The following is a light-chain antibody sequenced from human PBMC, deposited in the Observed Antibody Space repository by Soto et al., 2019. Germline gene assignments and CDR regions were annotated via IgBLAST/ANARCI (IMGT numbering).Light chain of an antibody. CDR1: SSDVGGYNY. J-gene: IGLJ1*01. V-gene: IGLV2-14*01. CDR2: VVS. Sequence: QSALAQPTSVSGSPGQSIAISCTGTSSDVGGYNYVSWHQQHPGKAPKVLISVVSNRPSGVSNRFSGSKSGNTASLTISGLQAEDEADYYCSSYSSGGTFVFGSGTKLTVL. CDR3: SSYSSGGTFV.